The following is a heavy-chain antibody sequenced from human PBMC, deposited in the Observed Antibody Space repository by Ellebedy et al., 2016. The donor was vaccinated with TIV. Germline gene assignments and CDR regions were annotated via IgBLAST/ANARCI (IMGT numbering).Heavy chain of an antibody. V-gene: IGHV4-39*07. Sequence: MPSETLSLTCTVSGGSISSSSYYWGWIRQPPGKGLEWIGSIYYSGSTYYNPSLKSRVTISVDTSKNQFSLKLSSVTAADTAVYYCARGHSPTAAGTGWFDPWGQGTLVTVSS. CDR2: IYYSGST. D-gene: IGHD6-13*01. CDR3: ARGHSPTAAGTGWFDP. J-gene: IGHJ5*02. CDR1: GGSISSSSYY.